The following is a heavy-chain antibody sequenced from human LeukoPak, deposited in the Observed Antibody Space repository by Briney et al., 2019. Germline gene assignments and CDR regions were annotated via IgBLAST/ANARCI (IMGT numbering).Heavy chain of an antibody. J-gene: IGHJ4*02. D-gene: IGHD3-10*01. V-gene: IGHV4-39*07. CDR3: AIPDYYGSFDY. CDR1: GGSISSSSYY. Sequence: SETLSLTCTVSGGSISSSSYYWGWIRQPPGKGLEWIGSIYYSGSTYYNPSLKSRVTISVDTSKNQFSLKLSSVTAADTAVYYCAIPDYYGSFDYWGQGTLVTVSS. CDR2: IYYSGST.